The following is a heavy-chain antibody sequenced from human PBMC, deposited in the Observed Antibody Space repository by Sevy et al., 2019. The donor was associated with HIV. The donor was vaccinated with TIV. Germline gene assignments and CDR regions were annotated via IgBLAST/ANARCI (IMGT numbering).Heavy chain of an antibody. V-gene: IGHV3-48*01. Sequence: GGSLRLSCAASGFTFSSYSMNWVRQAPGKGLEWVSYISSSSSTIYYAYSVKGRFTISRDNAKNSLYLQMNSLRAEDTAVYYCARRYCSSTSCYPIAYHYYYMDVWGKGTTVTVSS. D-gene: IGHD2-2*01. CDR3: ARRYCSSTSCYPIAYHYYYMDV. J-gene: IGHJ6*03. CDR1: GFTFSSYS. CDR2: ISSSSSTI.